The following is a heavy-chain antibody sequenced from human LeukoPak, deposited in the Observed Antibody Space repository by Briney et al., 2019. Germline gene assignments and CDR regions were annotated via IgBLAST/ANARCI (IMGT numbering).Heavy chain of an antibody. CDR3: ARVSKGDKMVYAIGSSRNFDY. V-gene: IGHV3-7*01. CDR1: GFTFSSYW. CDR2: IKQDGSEK. Sequence: GGSLRLSCVASGFTFSSYWMSWVRQAPGKGLEWVANIKQDGSEKYYVDSVKGRFTISRDNAKNSLYLQMNSLRAEDTAVYYCARVSKGDKMVYAIGSSRNFDYWGQGTLVTVSS. J-gene: IGHJ4*02. D-gene: IGHD2-8*01.